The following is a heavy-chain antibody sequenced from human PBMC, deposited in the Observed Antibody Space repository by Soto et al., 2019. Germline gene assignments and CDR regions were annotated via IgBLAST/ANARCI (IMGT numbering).Heavy chain of an antibody. Sequence: GGSLRLSCAASGFTFSSYWMHWVHQAPGKGLVWVSRINSDGSSTSYADSVKGRFTISRDNAKNTLYLQMNSLRAEDTAVYYCARDRDSTWYDGSNGFDPWGQGTAVTVSS. D-gene: IGHD6-13*01. J-gene: IGHJ5*02. CDR1: GFTFSSYW. CDR3: ARDRDSTWYDGSNGFDP. CDR2: INSDGSST. V-gene: IGHV3-74*01.